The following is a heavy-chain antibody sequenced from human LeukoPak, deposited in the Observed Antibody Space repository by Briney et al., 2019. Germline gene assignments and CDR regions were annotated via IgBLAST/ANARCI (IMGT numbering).Heavy chain of an antibody. J-gene: IGHJ4*02. Sequence: PSETLSLTCAVYGGSFSGYYWSWLRQPPGKGLEWIGEINHSGSTNYNPSLKSRVTISVDTSKNQFSLKLSSVTAADTAVYYCARVGYCSSTSCYPIDYWGQGTLVTVSS. CDR2: INHSGST. CDR3: ARVGYCSSTSCYPIDY. D-gene: IGHD2-2*01. CDR1: GGSFSGYY. V-gene: IGHV4-34*01.